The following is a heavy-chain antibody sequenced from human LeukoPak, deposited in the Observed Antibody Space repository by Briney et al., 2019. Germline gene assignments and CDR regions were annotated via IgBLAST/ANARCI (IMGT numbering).Heavy chain of an antibody. CDR1: GYTFTSYG. J-gene: IGHJ5*02. CDR3: ASGYCSSTSCDENWFDP. Sequence: ASVKVSCKASGYTFTSYGISWVRQAPGQGLEWMGWISAYNGNTNYAQKLQGRVTMTTDTSTSTAYMELRSLRSDDTAVYYCASGYCSSTSCDENWFDPWGQGTLVTVSS. CDR2: ISAYNGNT. V-gene: IGHV1-18*01. D-gene: IGHD2-2*03.